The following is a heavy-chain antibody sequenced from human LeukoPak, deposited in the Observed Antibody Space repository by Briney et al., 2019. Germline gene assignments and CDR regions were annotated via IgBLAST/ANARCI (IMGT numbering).Heavy chain of an antibody. D-gene: IGHD2-21*02. CDR2: INPSGDTT. J-gene: IGHJ3*02. CDR3: ARDRNGDQRANAFDI. CDR1: GFTFTTYF. V-gene: IGHV1-46*01. Sequence: GASVKVSCKASGFTFTTYFMHWVRQAPGQGLEWMGEINPSGDTTTYAQKFQGRVTMTRDTSTSTGYMELRSLRSEDTAVYYCARDRNGDQRANAFDIWGQGTMVTVSS.